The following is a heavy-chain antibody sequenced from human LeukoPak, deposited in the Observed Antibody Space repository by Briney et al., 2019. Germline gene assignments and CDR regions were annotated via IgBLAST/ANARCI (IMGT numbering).Heavy chain of an antibody. V-gene: IGHV3-48*03. CDR2: ISSSGSTI. J-gene: IGHJ4*02. CDR3: ARGYFDWLRLDY. Sequence: GGSLRLSCAASGFTFSSYEMNWVRQAPGKGLEWVSYISSSGSTIYYADSVKGRFTISRDNAKSSLYLQMNSLRAEDTAVYYCARGYFDWLRLDYWGQGTLVTVSS. CDR1: GFTFSSYE. D-gene: IGHD3-9*01.